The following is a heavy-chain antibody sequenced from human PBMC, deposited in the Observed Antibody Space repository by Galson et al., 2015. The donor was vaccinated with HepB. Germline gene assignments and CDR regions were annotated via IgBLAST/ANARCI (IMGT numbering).Heavy chain of an antibody. D-gene: IGHD3-16*01. CDR3: ARDFKAVAGFGGHYMDV. J-gene: IGHJ6*03. V-gene: IGHV1-69*13. CDR2: IIPIFGTA. Sequence: SVKVSCKASGGTFSSYAISWVRQAPGQGLEWMGGIIPIFGTANYAQKFQGRVTITADESTSTAYMELSSLRSEDTAVYYCARDFKAVAGFGGHYMDVWGKGTTVTVSS. CDR1: GGTFSSYA.